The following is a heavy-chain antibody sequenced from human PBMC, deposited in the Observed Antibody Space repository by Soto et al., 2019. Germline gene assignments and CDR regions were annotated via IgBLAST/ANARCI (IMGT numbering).Heavy chain of an antibody. Sequence: QVQLVQSGAEVTKPGSSVKVSCKASGGTFSSYAISWVRQAPGQGLEWMGGIIPIFGTANYAQKFQGRVTITADESTSTAYIELSSLRSEDTDGYYCARDPPSDCRSTSCLRPYGMDVWGQGTTVTVSS. CDR3: ARDPPSDCRSTSCLRPYGMDV. V-gene: IGHV1-69*01. D-gene: IGHD2-2*01. J-gene: IGHJ6*02. CDR2: IIPIFGTA. CDR1: GGTFSSYA.